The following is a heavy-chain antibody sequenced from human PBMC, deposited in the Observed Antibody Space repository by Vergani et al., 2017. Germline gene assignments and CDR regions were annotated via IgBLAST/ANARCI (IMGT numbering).Heavy chain of an antibody. V-gene: IGHV3-9*01. CDR2: ISWNSDNL. D-gene: IGHD2-21*02. CDR1: GFTFDDYA. Sequence: EVQLVESGGGLVQPGRSLRLSCAASGFTFDDYAMHWVRQAPGKGLEWVSGISWNSDNLGYADSVKGRFTISRDNAKNSLYLLMNSLRAEDTAVYYCARGLLWGDNDYWGQGTLVTVSS. CDR3: ARGLLWGDNDY. J-gene: IGHJ4*02.